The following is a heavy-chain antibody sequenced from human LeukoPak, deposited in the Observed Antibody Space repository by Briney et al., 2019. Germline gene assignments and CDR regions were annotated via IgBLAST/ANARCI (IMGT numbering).Heavy chain of an antibody. D-gene: IGHD6-13*01. J-gene: IGHJ4*02. CDR3: ARGNIAAPRIHY. V-gene: IGHV3-74*01. CDR1: GFTFSSYW. Sequence: GGSLRLSCAASGFTFSSYWMHWVRHAPGKGLVWVSRINGDGSSTTYVESVMGRFTISRDNAKNTLYLQMNSVRAEDTAVYSCARGNIAAPRIHYWGQGTLVIVSS. CDR2: INGDGSST.